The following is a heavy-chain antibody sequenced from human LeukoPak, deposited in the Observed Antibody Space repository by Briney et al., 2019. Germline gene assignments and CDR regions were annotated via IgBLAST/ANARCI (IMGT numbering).Heavy chain of an antibody. CDR1: GFTFSTYA. Sequence: PGGSLRLSWAASGFTFSTYAMHWVRQAPGKGLEWVVAITSDGSKKYYADSVKGRITISRDNSKSSLYLQMNSLTPEDTAVYYCARTALRFYGSGSFSLDVFDIWGQGTMVTVSS. CDR2: ITSDGSKK. J-gene: IGHJ3*02. CDR3: ARTALRFYGSGSFSLDVFDI. D-gene: IGHD3-10*01. V-gene: IGHV3-30-3*01.